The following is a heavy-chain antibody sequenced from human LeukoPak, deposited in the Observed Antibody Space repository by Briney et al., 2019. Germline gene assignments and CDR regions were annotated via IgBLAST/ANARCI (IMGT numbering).Heavy chain of an antibody. V-gene: IGHV3-23*01. Sequence: GGTLRLSCAASGFTFSSYDMSWVRQAPGKGLEWVSDISGSGGSTYYADSVKGRFTISRDNSKNTLSLHMNSLRAEDTAVYYCAKDRRTPKYDMLTGYYSWGQGTLVTVSS. D-gene: IGHD3-9*01. CDR1: GFTFSSYD. CDR3: AKDRRTPKYDMLTGYYS. J-gene: IGHJ5*02. CDR2: ISGSGGST.